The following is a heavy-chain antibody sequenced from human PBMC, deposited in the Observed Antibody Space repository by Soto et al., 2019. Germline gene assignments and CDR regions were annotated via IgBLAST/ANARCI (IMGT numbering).Heavy chain of an antibody. CDR2: INAGNGNT. D-gene: IGHD6-13*01. CDR3: AGGGSSSWGWFDP. J-gene: IGHJ5*02. CDR1: GYTFTSYA. Sequence: ASVKVSCKASGYTFTSYAMHWVRQAPGQRLEWMGWINAGNGNTKYSQKFQGRVTITRDTSASTAYMELSSLRSEDTAVYYCAGGGSSSWGWFDPGGKETLVTVPS. V-gene: IGHV1-3*01.